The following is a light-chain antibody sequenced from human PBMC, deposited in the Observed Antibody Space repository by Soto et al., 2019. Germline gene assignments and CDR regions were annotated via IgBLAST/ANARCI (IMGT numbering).Light chain of an antibody. Sequence: QSVLTQPASVSGSPGQSITISFTGTSSDVGGYNYVSWYQQHPGKAPKLMIYDVSNRPSGVSNRFSGSKSGNTASLTISGLQAEDEADYYCSSYTSSSGVFGTGTKVTVL. J-gene: IGLJ1*01. V-gene: IGLV2-14*01. CDR3: SSYTSSSGV. CDR1: SSDVGGYNY. CDR2: DVS.